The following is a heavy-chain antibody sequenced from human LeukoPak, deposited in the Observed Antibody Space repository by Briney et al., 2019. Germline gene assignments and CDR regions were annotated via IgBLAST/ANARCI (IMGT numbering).Heavy chain of an antibody. J-gene: IGHJ6*02. CDR3: AKTMVRGAQRYYYGMDV. CDR2: ISGSGGST. CDR1: GFTFSSYA. V-gene: IGHV3-23*01. Sequence: GGSLRLSCAASGFTFSSYAMSWVRQAPGKGLEWVSAISGSGGSTYYADSVKGRFTISRDNSKNTLYLQMNSLRAEDTAVYYCAKTMVRGAQRYYYGMDVWGQGTTVTVSS. D-gene: IGHD3-10*01.